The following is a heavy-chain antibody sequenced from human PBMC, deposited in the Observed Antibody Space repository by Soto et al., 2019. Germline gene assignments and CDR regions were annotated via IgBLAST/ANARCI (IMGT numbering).Heavy chain of an antibody. CDR3: ARVRSSTTSVYYYYMDL. CDR2: ISSNSRTI. D-gene: IGHD2-2*01. CDR1: GFTFNTFG. J-gene: IGHJ6*03. Sequence: GGSLRLSCAGSGFTFNTFGINWVRQAAGKGLEWVSYISSNSRTIYYADSVQGRFTFSRDNVQNSLYLQMNSLRSEDTAVYYCARVRSSTTSVYYYYMDLWGKGTTVTVSS. V-gene: IGHV3-48*01.